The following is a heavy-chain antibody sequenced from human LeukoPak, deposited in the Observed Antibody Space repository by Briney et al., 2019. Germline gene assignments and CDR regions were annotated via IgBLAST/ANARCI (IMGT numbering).Heavy chain of an antibody. Sequence: PSETLSLTCTVSAYSISSGYYWGWIRQPPGKGLEWIGSIYHSGSTYYNPSLKSRVTISVDTSKNQFSLKLSSVTAADTAVYYCARSSSSSWYESRCVRGDAFDIWGQGTMVTVSS. CDR1: AYSISSGYY. V-gene: IGHV4-38-2*02. CDR3: ARSSSSSWYESRCVRGDAFDI. CDR2: IYHSGST. J-gene: IGHJ3*02. D-gene: IGHD6-13*01.